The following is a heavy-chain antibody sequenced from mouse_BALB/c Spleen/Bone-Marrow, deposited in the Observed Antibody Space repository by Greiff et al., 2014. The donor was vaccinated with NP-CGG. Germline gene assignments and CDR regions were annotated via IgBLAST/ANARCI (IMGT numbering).Heavy chain of an antibody. V-gene: IGHV1-31*01. CDR3: ASYDGGFAY. CDR2: INPYNGAT. CDR1: GYSFTGYY. Sequence: VQLQQSGPELVKPGASVKISCKASGYSFTGYYMHWVKQSHVKSLEWIGRINPYNGATSYNQNFKDKANLTVDKSSSTAYMELHSLTSEDSAVYYCASYDGGFAYWGQGTLVTVSA. D-gene: IGHD2-12*01. J-gene: IGHJ3*01.